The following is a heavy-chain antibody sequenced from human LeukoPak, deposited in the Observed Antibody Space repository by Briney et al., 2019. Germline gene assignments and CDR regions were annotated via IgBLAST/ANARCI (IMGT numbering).Heavy chain of an antibody. CDR2: IWYDGSYK. V-gene: IGHV3-33*01. CDR1: GFSFSNYG. D-gene: IGHD3-16*01. J-gene: IGHJ4*02. Sequence: AGGSLRLSCVPSGFSFSNYGMHWVRPAPGKGLEWVAVIWYDGSYKYYADSVKGRFSISSDNSKNTLYVQMSSLSSEDTAMYYCARSDNGGWGYCDYWGQGSLVTVSS. CDR3: ARSDNGGWGYCDY.